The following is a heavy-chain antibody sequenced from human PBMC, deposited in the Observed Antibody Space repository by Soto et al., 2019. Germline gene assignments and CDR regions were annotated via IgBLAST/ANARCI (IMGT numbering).Heavy chain of an antibody. CDR3: ASVIGGQQLAEGGYQYYRIDV. CDR2: IYYSGST. D-gene: IGHD6-6*01. Sequence: QLQLQESGPGLVKPSETLSLTCTVSGGSISSSSYYWGWIRQPPGKGLEWIGSIYYSGSTYYNPSLKSRVTISVDTSKNQFSLKLSSVTAADTAVYYCASVIGGQQLAEGGYQYYRIDVYCEQTT. CDR1: GGSISSSSYY. V-gene: IGHV4-39*01. J-gene: IGHJ6*02.